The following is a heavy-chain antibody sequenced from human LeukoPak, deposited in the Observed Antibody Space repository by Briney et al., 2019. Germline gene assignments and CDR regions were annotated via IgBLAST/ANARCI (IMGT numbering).Heavy chain of an antibody. Sequence: GESLRLSCAASGFTFSNYVIHWVRQAPGKGLEWLAVISYDGTNKYYADTVKGRFTISRDHSHSTVDLQMNTLRGADTAVYYCVRSPTYYNMDVWGKGTPVTVSS. CDR2: ISYDGTNK. CDR1: GFTFSNYV. J-gene: IGHJ6*03. V-gene: IGHV3-30*03. CDR3: VRSPTYYNMDV.